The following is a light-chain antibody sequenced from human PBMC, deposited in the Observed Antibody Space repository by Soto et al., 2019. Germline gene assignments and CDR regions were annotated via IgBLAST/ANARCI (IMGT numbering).Light chain of an antibody. V-gene: IGKV3-11*01. CDR3: QQRSSWPLT. CDR2: DTS. J-gene: IGKJ4*01. Sequence: EIVLTQSPATLSLSPGERVTLSCRASQSVRSYLAWYQQKPGQAPRLLIFDTSNRATGIPARFSGSGSGTDFTLTISSLEPEDFAVYYCQQRSSWPLTFGGGTTVEIK. CDR1: QSVRSY.